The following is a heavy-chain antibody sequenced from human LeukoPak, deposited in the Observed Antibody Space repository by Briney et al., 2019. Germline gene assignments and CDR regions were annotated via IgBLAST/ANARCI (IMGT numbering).Heavy chain of an antibody. J-gene: IGHJ6*02. D-gene: IGHD1-26*01. CDR3: ARESGSYYHYGMDV. CDR2: IYYSGST. CDR1: GGSISSYY. Sequence: SETLSLTCTVSGGSISSYYWSWIRQPPGKGLEWIGYIYYSGSTNYNPSLKSRVTISVDTSKNQFSLKLSSVTAADTAVYYCARESGSYYHYGMDVWGQGTTVTVSS. V-gene: IGHV4-59*01.